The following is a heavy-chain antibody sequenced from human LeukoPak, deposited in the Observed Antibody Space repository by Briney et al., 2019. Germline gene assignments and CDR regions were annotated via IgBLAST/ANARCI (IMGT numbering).Heavy chain of an antibody. Sequence: GGSLRLSCAASGFTVNSNYMSWVRQAPGKGLEWVSVIYSAGSTYYADSVKGRFTISRDNSKNTLYLQMDSLTAEDTAVYYCARGGPSHYFDSTGFSYLNYWGQGTLVTVSS. D-gene: IGHD3-22*01. CDR3: ARGGPSHYFDSTGFSYLNY. CDR1: GFTVNSNY. CDR2: IYSAGST. V-gene: IGHV3-66*01. J-gene: IGHJ4*02.